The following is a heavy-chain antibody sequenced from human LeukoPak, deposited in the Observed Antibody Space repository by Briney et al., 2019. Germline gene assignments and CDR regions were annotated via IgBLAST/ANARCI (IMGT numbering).Heavy chain of an antibody. D-gene: IGHD3-10*01. CDR1: VDSVSSKSAA. Sequence: SQTLSLTCAISVDSVSSKSAAWNWISQTPSRGLEWLGRTYYRYKWYNDYAVSVKSRITINPDTSKNQFSLQLNSVTPEDTAVYYCARGGWFGELLVFDYWGQGTLVTVSS. CDR3: ARGGWFGELLVFDY. V-gene: IGHV6-1*01. CDR2: TYYRYKWYN. J-gene: IGHJ4*02.